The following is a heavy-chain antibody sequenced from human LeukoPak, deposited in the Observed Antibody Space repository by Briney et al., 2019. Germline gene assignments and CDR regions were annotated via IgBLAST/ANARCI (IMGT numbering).Heavy chain of an antibody. CDR1: GYTFTSYA. D-gene: IGHD5-18*01. CDR3: ARDGGPWTGYSHPWYYYYMDV. J-gene: IGHJ6*03. V-gene: IGHV1-2*02. Sequence: GASVKVSCKASGYTFTSYAMNWVRQAPGQGLEWMGWINPNSGGTNYAQKFQGRVTVTRGTSISTAYMELSRLRSDDTAVYYCARDGGPWTGYSHPWYYYYMDVWGKGTTVTVSS. CDR2: INPNSGGT.